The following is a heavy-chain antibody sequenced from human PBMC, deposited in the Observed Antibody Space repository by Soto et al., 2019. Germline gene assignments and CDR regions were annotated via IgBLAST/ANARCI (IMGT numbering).Heavy chain of an antibody. CDR1: GFTFSSYA. CDR2: ISYDGSNK. CDR3: ARDRAKIVGATHYYYYGMDV. D-gene: IGHD1-26*01. J-gene: IGHJ6*02. V-gene: IGHV3-30-3*01. Sequence: GGSLRLSCAASGFTFSSYAMHWVRQAPGKGLEWVAVISYDGSNKYYADSVKGRFTISRDNSKNTLYLQMNSLRAEDTAVYYCARDRAKIVGATHYYYYGMDVWGQGTTVTVSS.